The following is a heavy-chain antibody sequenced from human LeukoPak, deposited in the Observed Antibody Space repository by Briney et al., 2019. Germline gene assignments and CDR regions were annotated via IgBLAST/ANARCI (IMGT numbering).Heavy chain of an antibody. V-gene: IGHV4-34*01. CDR2: INHSGST. CDR3: ARVPRYYYGSGSWRNWFAP. Sequence: SETLSLTCAVYGGSFSGYYWSWIRQPPGKGLEWIGEINHSGSTNYNPSLKRRATISVHTSKNQFSLKLSSVTAADTAVYYCARVPRYYYGSGSWRNWFAPWGQGTLVTVSS. D-gene: IGHD3-10*01. J-gene: IGHJ5*02. CDR1: GGSFSGYY.